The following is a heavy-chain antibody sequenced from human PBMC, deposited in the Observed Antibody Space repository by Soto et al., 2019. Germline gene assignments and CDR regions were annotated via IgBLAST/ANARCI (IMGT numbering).Heavy chain of an antibody. V-gene: IGHV3-72*01. D-gene: IGHD3-10*01. CDR2: IRNRANSYST. CDR1: GFIFSDRY. J-gene: IGHJ5*02. Sequence: SCAASGFIFSDRYMDWVRQTPGKGLEWLGRIRNRANSYSTEYAASVRGRFTISRDDSNNLLYLHMSSLKTEDTAVYYCATIDMVEKFDPRGQGILVTVSS. CDR3: ATIDMVEKFDP.